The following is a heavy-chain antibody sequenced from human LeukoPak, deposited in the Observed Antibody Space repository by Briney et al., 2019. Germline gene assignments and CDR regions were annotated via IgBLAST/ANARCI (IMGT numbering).Heavy chain of an antibody. CDR1: GYTFTGYY. Sequence: ASVKVSCNAFGYTFTGYYIHWVRKAPGQGLEWIGCINPNSGATNYAQNFQGRVTMTRDTSISTAYMDLSSLTSDDTAAYYCAREHCSTTTCLTSSNGAFDISGQGTMVTVSS. D-gene: IGHD2/OR15-2a*01. CDR2: INPNSGAT. V-gene: IGHV1-2*02. J-gene: IGHJ3*02. CDR3: AREHCSTTTCLTSSNGAFDI.